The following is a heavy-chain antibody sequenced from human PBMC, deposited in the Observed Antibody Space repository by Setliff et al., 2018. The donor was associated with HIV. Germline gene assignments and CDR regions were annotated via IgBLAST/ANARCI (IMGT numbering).Heavy chain of an antibody. CDR1: GFTFSSYA. CDR2: ITNSGGST. J-gene: IGHJ6*03. Sequence: PGGSLRLSCAGSGFTFSSYAMSWVRQAPGEGLEWVSVITNSGGSTYYADSVKGRFTISRDNSKNTLYLQMNSLRAEDTAVYYCAKQYSMYYYYYMDVWGKGTTVTVSS. CDR3: AKQYSMYYYYYMDV. V-gene: IGHV3-23*01. D-gene: IGHD6-6*01.